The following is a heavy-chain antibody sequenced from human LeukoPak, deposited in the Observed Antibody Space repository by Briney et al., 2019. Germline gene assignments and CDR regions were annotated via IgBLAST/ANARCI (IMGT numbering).Heavy chain of an antibody. V-gene: IGHV4-59*01. CDR1: GASISSYY. D-gene: IGHD3-22*01. CDR3: ARYKFSGYYDSSGNFDY. Sequence: SETLSLTCSVSGASISSYYWSWIRQPPGKGLEWIGYIYYSGSTNHNPSLKSRVTISVDTSKNQFSLKLRSVTAADTAVYYCARYKFSGYYDSSGNFDYWGQGTLVTVSS. J-gene: IGHJ4*02. CDR2: IYYSGST.